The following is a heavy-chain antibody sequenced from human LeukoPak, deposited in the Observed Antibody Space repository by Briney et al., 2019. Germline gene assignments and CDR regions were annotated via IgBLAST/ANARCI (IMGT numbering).Heavy chain of an antibody. J-gene: IGHJ4*02. CDR2: IYYSGST. CDR3: ARDRYYFDY. CDR1: GGSISSYY. V-gene: IGHV4-59*01. Sequence: PSETLSLTCTVSGGSISSYYWSWIRQPPGKGVEWIGYIYYSGSTNYNPSLKSRVTISVDASKNQFSLKLSSVTAADTAVYYCARDRYYFDYWGQGTLVTVSS.